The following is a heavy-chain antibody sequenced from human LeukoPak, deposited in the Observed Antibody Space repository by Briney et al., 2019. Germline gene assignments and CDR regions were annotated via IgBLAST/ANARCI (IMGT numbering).Heavy chain of an antibody. Sequence: SETLSLTCTVSGGSISSYYWSWIRQPPGKGLEWIGEINHSGSTNYNPSLKSRVTISVDTSKNQFSLKLSSVTAADTAVYYCARIAAAGDDYWGQGTLVTVSS. V-gene: IGHV4-34*01. J-gene: IGHJ4*02. CDR3: ARIAAAGDDY. CDR1: GGSISSYY. CDR2: INHSGST. D-gene: IGHD6-13*01.